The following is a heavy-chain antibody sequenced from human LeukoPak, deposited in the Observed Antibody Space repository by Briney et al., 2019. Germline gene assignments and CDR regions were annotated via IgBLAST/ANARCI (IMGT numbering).Heavy chain of an antibody. V-gene: IGHV3-53*01. J-gene: IGHJ6*03. CDR1: GFSVSVNY. CDR2: IYNDGIT. CDR3: ARDRGVPGYYYYYMDV. Sequence: GGSLRLSCAASGFSVSVNYMSWVRQAPGKGLEWISVIYNDGITYYADSVKGRFTISRDNAKNSLYLQMNSLRAEDTAVYYCARDRGVPGYYYYYMDVWGKGTTVTVSS. D-gene: IGHD3-3*01.